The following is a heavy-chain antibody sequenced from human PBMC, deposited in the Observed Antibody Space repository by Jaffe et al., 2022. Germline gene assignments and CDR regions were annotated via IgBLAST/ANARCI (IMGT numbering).Heavy chain of an antibody. CDR2: ISSSGSTI. V-gene: IGHV3-48*03. D-gene: IGHD3-22*01. CDR3: ARGSMDYDSSGYDIGDAFDI. J-gene: IGHJ3*02. CDR1: GFTFSSYE. Sequence: EVQLVESGGGLVQPGGSLRLSCAASGFTFSSYEMNWVRQAPGKGLEWVSYISSSGSTIYYADSVKGRFTISRDNAKNSLYLQMNSLRAEDTAVYYCARGSMDYDSSGYDIGDAFDIWGQGTMVTVSS.